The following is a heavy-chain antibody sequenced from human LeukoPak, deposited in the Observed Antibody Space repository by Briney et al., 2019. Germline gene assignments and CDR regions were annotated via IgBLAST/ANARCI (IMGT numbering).Heavy chain of an antibody. J-gene: IGHJ4*02. V-gene: IGHV3-30*04. CDR3: AREKLLWFGGLSGGLNDY. CDR2: ISYDGSNK. Sequence: GGSLRLSCAASGFTFSSYAMHWVRQAPGKGLEWVAVISYDGSNKYYADSVKGRFTISRDNSKNTLYLQMNSLRAEDTAVYYCAREKLLWFGGLSGGLNDYWGQGTLVTVSS. CDR1: GFTFSSYA. D-gene: IGHD3-10*01.